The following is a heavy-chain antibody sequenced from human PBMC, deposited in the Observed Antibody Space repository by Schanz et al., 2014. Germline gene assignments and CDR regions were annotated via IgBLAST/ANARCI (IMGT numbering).Heavy chain of an antibody. CDR1: GYTFNNHG. J-gene: IGHJ6*02. D-gene: IGHD3-10*01. Sequence: QVQLVQSGGEVKKPGASATVSCKASGYTFNNHGISWVRQAPGQGLEWMGWISVYHGHTNYAEKVHGRVTMTTDTTTSAAYMELRSLISDGTAVYYGVRDAGWAFGDYHGMDVWGQGTTVTVSS. CDR3: VRDAGWAFGDYHGMDV. CDR2: ISVYHGHT. V-gene: IGHV1-18*01.